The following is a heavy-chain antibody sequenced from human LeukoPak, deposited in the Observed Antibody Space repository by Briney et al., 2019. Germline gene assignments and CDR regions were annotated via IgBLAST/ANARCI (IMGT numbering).Heavy chain of an antibody. D-gene: IGHD2-8*01. J-gene: IGHJ5*02. CDR2: INPNSGGT. CDR1: GYTFTGYY. Sequence: ASVKVSCKASGYTFTGYYMHWVRQAPGQGLEWMGWINPNSGGTNYAQKFQGRVTMTRDTSISTAYMELSRLRSDDTAVYYCARAIPDADIVLMVYAIPGDWFDPWGQGTLVTVSS. CDR3: ARAIPDADIVLMVYAIPGDWFDP. V-gene: IGHV1-2*02.